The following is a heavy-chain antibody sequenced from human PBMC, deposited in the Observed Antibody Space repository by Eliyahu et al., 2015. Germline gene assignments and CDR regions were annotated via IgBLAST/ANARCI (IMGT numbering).Heavy chain of an antibody. CDR1: GGTFSSYA. Sequence: VKKPGSSVKVSCKASGGTFSSYAISWVRQAPGQGLEWMGGIIPIFGTANYAQKFQGRVTITADKSTSTAYMELSSLRSEDTAVYYCATNTLRGYYYYGMDVWGQGTTVTVSS. CDR3: ATNTLRGYYYYGMDV. J-gene: IGHJ6*02. D-gene: IGHD3-10*01. V-gene: IGHV1-69*06. CDR2: IIPIFGTA.